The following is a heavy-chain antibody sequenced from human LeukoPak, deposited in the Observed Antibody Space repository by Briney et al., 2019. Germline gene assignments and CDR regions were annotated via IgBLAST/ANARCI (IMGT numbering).Heavy chain of an antibody. V-gene: IGHV1-2*02. CDR2: INPNSGGT. D-gene: IGHD5-24*01. Sequence: ASVKVSCKSSGYTFTGYYMHWVRQAPGQGLERMGWINPNSGGTNYAQKFQGRVTMTRDTSISTAYMELSRLRSDDTAVYYCARGRWLQNYYGMDVWGQGTTVTVSS. J-gene: IGHJ6*02. CDR1: GYTFTGYY. CDR3: ARGRWLQNYYGMDV.